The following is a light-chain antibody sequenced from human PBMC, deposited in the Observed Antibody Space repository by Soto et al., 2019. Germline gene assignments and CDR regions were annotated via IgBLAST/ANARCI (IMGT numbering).Light chain of an antibody. Sequence: EIVMTQSPATLSVSPGERATLSCRASQSVSSYLAWYQQKPGLPPRLLIYDASTRATGIPDRFSGSGSGTDFTLTISSLQSADFAVYYCQQYGSSPYTFGQGTKLEIK. CDR2: DAS. V-gene: IGKV3-15*01. J-gene: IGKJ2*01. CDR1: QSVSSY. CDR3: QQYGSSPYT.